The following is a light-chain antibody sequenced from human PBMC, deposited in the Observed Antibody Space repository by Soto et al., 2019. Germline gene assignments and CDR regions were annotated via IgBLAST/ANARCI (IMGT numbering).Light chain of an antibody. J-gene: IGLJ1*01. Sequence: QSALTQPPSASGTPGQRVTISCSGSSSKIGSNTVNWYQQLPGTAPKLLIYNDNQRPSGVPDRFSGSKSGTSASLAISGLQSGDEADYACAAWDASLNGYVFGTGTKVTVL. CDR3: AAWDASLNGYV. CDR2: NDN. V-gene: IGLV1-44*01. CDR1: SSKIGSNT.